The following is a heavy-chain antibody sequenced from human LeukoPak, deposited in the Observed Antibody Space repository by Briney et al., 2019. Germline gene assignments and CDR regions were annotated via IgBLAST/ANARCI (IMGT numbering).Heavy chain of an antibody. CDR3: VRAAPRDCSPASCSLFDT. V-gene: IGHV3-23*01. CDR2: IMISGDGK. CDR1: GFTFNNYA. Sequence: GGSLRLSCAGSGFTFNNYAMSWVRRAPRKGLEWVSTIMISGDGKHYADSVKGRFTISRDRSESTLYLQMNGLRADDTAVYYCVRAAPRDCSPASCSLFDTWGQGTLVTASS. D-gene: IGHD2-2*01. J-gene: IGHJ4*02.